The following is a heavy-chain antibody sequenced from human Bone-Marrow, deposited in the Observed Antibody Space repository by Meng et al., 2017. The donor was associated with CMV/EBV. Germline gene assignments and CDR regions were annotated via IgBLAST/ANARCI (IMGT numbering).Heavy chain of an antibody. CDR2: IYPDDSTT. J-gene: IGHJ6*02. Sequence: GESLKLSFKGAGYGFTTYWNAWVRQMPGKGLEWMGIIYPDDSTTRYSPSFQGQVTISADKSISSAYLQWSSLKASDTAMYFCARGLTGTLSNFYGMDVWGQGTTVTVSS. D-gene: IGHD1-7*01. CDR3: ARGLTGTLSNFYGMDV. CDR1: GYGFTTYW. V-gene: IGHV5-51*01.